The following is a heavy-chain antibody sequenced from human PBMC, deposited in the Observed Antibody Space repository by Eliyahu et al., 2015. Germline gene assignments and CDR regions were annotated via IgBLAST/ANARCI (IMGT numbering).Heavy chain of an antibody. CDR1: GYTXTSYD. D-gene: IGHD6-19*01. J-gene: IGHJ4*02. V-gene: IGHV1-8*01. Sequence: QVQLVQSGAXVKKPGASVKVXCKASGYTXTSYDINXVRQATGQGLEWMGWMNPNSGNTGYAQKFQGRVTMTRNTSISTAYMELSSLRSEDTAVYYCARGDLYSSGWVDYWGQGTLVTVSS. CDR2: MNPNSGNT. CDR3: ARGDLYSSGWVDY.